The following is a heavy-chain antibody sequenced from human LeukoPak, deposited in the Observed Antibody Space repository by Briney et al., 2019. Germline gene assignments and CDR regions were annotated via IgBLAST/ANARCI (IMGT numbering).Heavy chain of an antibody. D-gene: IGHD2-8*01. Sequence: GASVKVSCKASGYTFTSYYMHWVRQAPGQGLEWMGIINPSGGSTSYAQKFQGRVTMTRDMSTSTVYMELSSLRSEDSAVYYCARVPNYCTSGVCYDYWGQGTLVTVSS. CDR1: GYTFTSYY. V-gene: IGHV1-46*01. J-gene: IGHJ4*02. CDR2: INPSGGST. CDR3: ARVPNYCTSGVCYDY.